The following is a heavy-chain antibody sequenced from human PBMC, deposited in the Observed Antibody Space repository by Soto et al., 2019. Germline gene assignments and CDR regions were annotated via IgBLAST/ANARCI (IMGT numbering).Heavy chain of an antibody. CDR2: ISSSSSTI. CDR1: GFTFSSYS. J-gene: IGHJ4*02. Sequence: PGGSLRLSCAASGFTFSSYSMNWVRQAPGKGLEWVSYISSSSSTIYYADSVKGRFTISRDNAKNSLYLQINSLRAEDTAVYYCARGPLMYYDILTGYYENRPRPFDYWGQGTLVTVSS. V-gene: IGHV3-48*01. D-gene: IGHD3-9*01. CDR3: ARGPLMYYDILTGYYENRPRPFDY.